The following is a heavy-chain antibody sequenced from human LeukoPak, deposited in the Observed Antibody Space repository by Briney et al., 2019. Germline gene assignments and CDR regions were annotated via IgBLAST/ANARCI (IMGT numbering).Heavy chain of an antibody. Sequence: PSQTLSLTCAVSGGSISSGGYSWSWIRQPPGKGLEWIGYIYHSGSTYYNPSLKSRVTISVDRSKNQFSLKLSSVTAADTAVYYCARVYGDYENYFDYWGQGTLVTVSS. CDR3: ARVYGDYENYFDY. D-gene: IGHD4-17*01. V-gene: IGHV4-30-2*01. CDR2: IYHSGST. CDR1: GGSISSGGYS. J-gene: IGHJ4*02.